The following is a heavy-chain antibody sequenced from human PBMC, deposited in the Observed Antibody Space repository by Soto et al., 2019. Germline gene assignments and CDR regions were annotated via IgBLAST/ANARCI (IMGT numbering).Heavy chain of an antibody. Sequence: SETLSLTCTVSGGSISSGDYYWSWIRQPPGKGLEWIGYIYYSGSTYYNPSLKSRVTISVDTSKNQFSLKLSSVTAADTAVYYCASTGYIEYYCGMDVWGKGTTVTVSS. J-gene: IGHJ6*04. CDR1: GGSISSGDYY. CDR3: ASTGYIEYYCGMDV. V-gene: IGHV4-30-4*01. CDR2: IYYSGST. D-gene: IGHD3-9*01.